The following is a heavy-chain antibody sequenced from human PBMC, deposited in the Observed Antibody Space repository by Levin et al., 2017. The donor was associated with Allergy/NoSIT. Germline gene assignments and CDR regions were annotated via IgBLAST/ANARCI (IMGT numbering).Heavy chain of an antibody. CDR1: GYTFTSYG. D-gene: IGHD3-3*01. CDR2: ISAYNGNT. J-gene: IGHJ4*02. CDR3: ARDKYLGYDFWSGYLPYYFDY. V-gene: IGHV1-18*01. Sequence: ASVKVSCKASGYTFTSYGISWVRQAPGQGLEWMGWISAYNGNTNYAQKLQGRVTMTTDTSTSTAYMELRSLRSDDTAVYYCARDKYLGYDFWSGYLPYYFDYWGQGTLVTVSS.